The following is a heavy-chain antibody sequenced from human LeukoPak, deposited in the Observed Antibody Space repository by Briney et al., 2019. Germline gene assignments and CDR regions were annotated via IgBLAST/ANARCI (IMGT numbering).Heavy chain of an antibody. V-gene: IGHV1-8*01. CDR3: ARGHYSSLPSEVMTVWFDP. D-gene: IGHD2-21*01. CDR2: MSANSGNP. CDR1: GYTFSRYD. Sequence: ASVNVSCKASGYTFSRYDINWVRQGTGKGLAWMGWMSANSGNPGYAQKFQGRVTMTRNTSTTTAYMELTSLTSEDTAVYFCARGHYSSLPSEVMTVWFDPWGQGTLVTVSS. J-gene: IGHJ5*02.